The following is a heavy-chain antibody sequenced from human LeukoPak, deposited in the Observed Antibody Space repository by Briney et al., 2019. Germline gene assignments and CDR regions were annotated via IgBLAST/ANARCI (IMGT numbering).Heavy chain of an antibody. CDR3: TREEYSSFWSTAGAFDI. CDR2: ISKDGGFK. D-gene: IGHD6-19*01. Sequence: GGSLRLSCAASRFTFSSYNLHWVRQAPGKGLEWVAVISKDGGFKYYADSVKGRFTISRDNSKNTFYLQMNSLIIEDTAVYYCTREEYSSFWSTAGAFDIWGQGTMVTVSS. CDR1: RFTFSSYN. V-gene: IGHV3-30*03. J-gene: IGHJ3*02.